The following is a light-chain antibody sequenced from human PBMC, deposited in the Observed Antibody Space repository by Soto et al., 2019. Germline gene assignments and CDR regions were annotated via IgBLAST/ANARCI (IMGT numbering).Light chain of an antibody. J-gene: IGKJ1*01. CDR1: QSVSTY. CDR3: QQYNDWPPRWT. V-gene: IGKV3-15*01. Sequence: EIVMTQSPATLSVSPGERATLSCRASQSVSTYLAWYQQKPVQAPRLLIYSASTRATGIPARFSGGGSGTEFTLTISSLQSEDFAVYICQQYNDWPPRWTFGQGTKVEIK. CDR2: SAS.